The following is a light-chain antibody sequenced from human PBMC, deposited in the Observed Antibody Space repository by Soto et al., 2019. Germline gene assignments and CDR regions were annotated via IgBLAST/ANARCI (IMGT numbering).Light chain of an antibody. Sequence: EIVMTQSPATLSVSPGERATLSCRASQSVSSNLAWYQQKPGQAPRLLISGASTRATGIPARFSGSGSGTEFTLTISSLQSEDFAVYYCQQYKNWPPRAWTFGQGTKVEIK. J-gene: IGKJ1*01. CDR2: GAS. V-gene: IGKV3-15*01. CDR3: QQYKNWPPRAWT. CDR1: QSVSSN.